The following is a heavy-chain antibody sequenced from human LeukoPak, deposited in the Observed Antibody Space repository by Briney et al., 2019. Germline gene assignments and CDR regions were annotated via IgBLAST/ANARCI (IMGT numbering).Heavy chain of an antibody. D-gene: IGHD5-12*01. V-gene: IGHV4-30-4*01. CDR3: AGVGNGGYGGFDY. J-gene: IGHJ4*02. CDR2: ISSSGTT. CDR1: SGSISSGDYY. Sequence: KPSETLSLTCTVSSGSISSGDYYWSWIRQPPGKGLEWIGYISSSGTTYYNPSPRSRITISVDSSKSQFSLNLSSVTASDTAVYYCAGVGNGGYGGFDYWGQGTLVTVSS.